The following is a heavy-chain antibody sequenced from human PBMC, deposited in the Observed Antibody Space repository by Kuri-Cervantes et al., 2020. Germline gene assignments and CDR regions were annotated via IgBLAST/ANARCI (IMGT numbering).Heavy chain of an antibody. Sequence: ESLKISCTVSGGSVSSGSYYWSWIRQPPGKGLEWIGYIYYSGSTNYNPSLKSRVTISVDTSKNQFSLKLSSVTAADTAVYYCAVLEGYYYYMDVWGKGTTVTVSS. CDR2: IYYSGST. D-gene: IGHD1-1*01. J-gene: IGHJ6*03. CDR3: AVLEGYYYYMDV. CDR1: GGSVSSGSYY. V-gene: IGHV4-61*01.